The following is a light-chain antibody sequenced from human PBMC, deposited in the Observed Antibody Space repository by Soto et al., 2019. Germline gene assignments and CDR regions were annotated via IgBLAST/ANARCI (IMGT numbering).Light chain of an antibody. V-gene: IGKV3D-15*01. CDR2: GAS. J-gene: IGKJ5*01. CDR3: QQYDSSPPIT. CDR1: QSVSSN. Sequence: EIVMTQSPATLSVSPGERATLSWRASQSVSSNLAWYQQKPGQAPRLLIYGASTRATGIPDRFSGSGSGTDFTLTISRLEPEDFAVYYCQQYDSSPPITFGQGARLEIK.